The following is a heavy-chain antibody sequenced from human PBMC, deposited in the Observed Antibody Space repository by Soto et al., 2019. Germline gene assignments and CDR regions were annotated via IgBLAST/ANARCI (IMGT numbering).Heavy chain of an antibody. D-gene: IGHD2-2*01. J-gene: IGHJ6*02. Sequence: ASVKVSCKASGGTFSSYAISWVRQAPGQGLEWMGGIIPIFGTANYAQKFQGRVTITADESTSTAYMVLSSLNYEDTADYYGAGGSIVVVPAAMDYYGMDVWGQGTTVTVSS. V-gene: IGHV1-69*13. CDR2: IIPIFGTA. CDR1: GGTFSSYA. CDR3: AGGSIVVVPAAMDYYGMDV.